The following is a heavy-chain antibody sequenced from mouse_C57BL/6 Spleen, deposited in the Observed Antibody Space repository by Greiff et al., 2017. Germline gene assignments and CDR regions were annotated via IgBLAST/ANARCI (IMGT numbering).Heavy chain of an antibody. J-gene: IGHJ2*01. Sequence: QVQLQQSGAELVKPGASVKISCKASGYAFSSYWMNWEKQRPGKGLEWIGQIYPGDGDTNYNGKFKGKATLTADKSSSTAYMQLSSLTSEDSAVYFCASALLGGAFDYWGQGTTLTVSS. CDR2: IYPGDGDT. D-gene: IGHD2-10*01. CDR3: ASALLGGAFDY. CDR1: GYAFSSYW. V-gene: IGHV1-80*01.